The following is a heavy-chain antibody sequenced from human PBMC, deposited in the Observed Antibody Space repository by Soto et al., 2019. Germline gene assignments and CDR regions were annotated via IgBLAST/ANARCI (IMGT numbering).Heavy chain of an antibody. CDR3: ASDLVGASDSYGLDV. D-gene: IGHD1-26*01. Sequence: GGSLRLSCAASGFTFSNYGMHWVRQAPGKGLEWVAIIWHDGNNKYYADSVRCRFIISRDNSKNRLYLQMNSLRAEDTAVYYCASDLVGASDSYGLDVWGQGTPVTVSS. J-gene: IGHJ6*02. CDR1: GFTFSNYG. V-gene: IGHV3-33*01. CDR2: IWHDGNNK.